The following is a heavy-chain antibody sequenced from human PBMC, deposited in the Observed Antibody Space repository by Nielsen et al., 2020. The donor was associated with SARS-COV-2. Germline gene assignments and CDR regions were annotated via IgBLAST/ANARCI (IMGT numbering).Heavy chain of an antibody. Sequence: ESLKISCAASGFSFSSYGMHWIRQPPGKGLEWIGYIYYSGSTNYNPSLKSRVTISVDTSKNQFSLKLSSVTAADTAVYYCARASWLRAQLDYWGQGTLVTVSS. CDR1: GFSFSSYG. CDR3: ARASWLRAQLDY. D-gene: IGHD5-12*01. J-gene: IGHJ4*02. V-gene: IGHV4-59*01. CDR2: IYYSGST.